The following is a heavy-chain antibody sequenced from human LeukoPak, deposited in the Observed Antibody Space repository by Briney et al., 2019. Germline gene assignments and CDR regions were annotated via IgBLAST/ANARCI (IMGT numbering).Heavy chain of an antibody. CDR1: GFPFSDFS. J-gene: IGHJ4*02. D-gene: IGHD3-10*01. V-gene: IGHV3-11*04. CDR3: ADWGGR. CDR2: ISSSGSTK. Sequence: PGGSLRLSCATSGFPFSDFSMSWVRQAPGKGLEWVSDISSSGSTKSYADSVKGRFTISRDNAKNSLYLQMNSLRAEDTAVYYCADWGGRWGQGTLVTVSS.